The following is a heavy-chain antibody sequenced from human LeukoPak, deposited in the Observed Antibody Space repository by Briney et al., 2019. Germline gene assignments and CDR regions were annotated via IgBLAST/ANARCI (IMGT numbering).Heavy chain of an antibody. V-gene: IGHV1-69*13. CDR2: IIPIFGTA. J-gene: IGHJ5*02. CDR1: GGTFSSYA. CDR3: ARDYYGSGSHNWLDP. D-gene: IGHD3-10*01. Sequence: GASVKVSCKASGGTFSSYAISWVRQAPGQGLEWMGGIIPIFGTANYAQKFQGRVTITADESTSTAYMELSSLRSEDTAVYYCARDYYGSGSHNWLDPWGQGTLVTVSS.